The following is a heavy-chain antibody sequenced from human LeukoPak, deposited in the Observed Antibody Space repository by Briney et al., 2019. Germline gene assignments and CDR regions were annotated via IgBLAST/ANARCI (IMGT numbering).Heavy chain of an antibody. CDR1: GYTFTGYY. CDR2: INPNSGGT. J-gene: IGHJ4*02. D-gene: IGHD6-19*01. CDR3: ARDSSSGWYVGVY. Sequence: ASVKVTCKAPGYTFTGYYMHWVRQAPGQGLEWMGRINPNSGGTNYAQKFQGRVTMTRDTSISTAYMELSRLRSDDTAVYYCARDSSSGWYVGVYWGQGTLVTVSS. V-gene: IGHV1-2*06.